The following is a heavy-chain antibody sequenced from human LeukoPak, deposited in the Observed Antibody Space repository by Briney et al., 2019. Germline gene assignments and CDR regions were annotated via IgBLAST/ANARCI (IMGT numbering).Heavy chain of an antibody. J-gene: IGHJ5*02. D-gene: IGHD2-15*01. CDR3: ARSGGDNCSGGSCYRTAHFNWFDP. Sequence: SETLSLTCTVSGGSISSYYWSWIRQPPGKGLEWIGYIYYSGSTNYNPSLKSRVTISVDTSKNQFSLKLSSVTAADTAVYYCARSGGDNCSGGSCYRTAHFNWFDPWGQGTLVTVSS. CDR1: GGSISSYY. CDR2: IYYSGST. V-gene: IGHV4-59*12.